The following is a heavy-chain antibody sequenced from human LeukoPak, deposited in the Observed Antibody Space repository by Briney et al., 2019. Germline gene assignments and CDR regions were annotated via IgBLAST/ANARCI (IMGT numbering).Heavy chain of an antibody. CDR1: GGSISSYY. Sequence: PSETLSLTCTVSGGSISSYYWSWIRQPPGKGLEWIGYIYYSGSTNYNPSLKSRVTISVDTSKNQFSLKLSSVTAADTAVYYCARDRGGMDTAMVSSYWGQGTLVTVSS. V-gene: IGHV4-59*12. J-gene: IGHJ4*02. D-gene: IGHD5-18*01. CDR3: ARDRGGMDTAMVSSY. CDR2: IYYSGST.